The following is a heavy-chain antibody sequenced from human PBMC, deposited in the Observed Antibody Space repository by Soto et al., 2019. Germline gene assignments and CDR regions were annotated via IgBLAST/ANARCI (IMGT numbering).Heavy chain of an antibody. J-gene: IGHJ6*02. Sequence: SETLSLTCAVYGGSFSRYFWNWIRQPPGKGLEWIGEINHSGKTNYNPSLKSRVTISVDTSKNQFSLKLSSVTAADTAVYYCARGLSVTNTFYYYYAMDVWGQGTTVTVSS. V-gene: IGHV4-34*01. D-gene: IGHD2-8*01. CDR2: INHSGKT. CDR3: ARGLSVTNTFYYYYAMDV. CDR1: GGSFSRYF.